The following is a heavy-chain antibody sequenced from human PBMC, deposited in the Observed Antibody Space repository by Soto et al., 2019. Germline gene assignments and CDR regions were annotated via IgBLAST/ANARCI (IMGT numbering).Heavy chain of an antibody. V-gene: IGHV4-59*08. CDR2: IHYSGST. Sequence: QVQLQESGPGLVKPSETLSLTCTVSDGSISSYYWSWIRQPPGKGLEWIGYIHYSGSTNYNPSLKSRVTISVDTSKNQFSLKLSSVTAADTAVYYCARRLGFWSGSRHIEHYYCMDVWGKGTTVTVSS. CDR3: ARRLGFWSGSRHIEHYYCMDV. D-gene: IGHD3-3*01. CDR1: DGSISSYY. J-gene: IGHJ6*03.